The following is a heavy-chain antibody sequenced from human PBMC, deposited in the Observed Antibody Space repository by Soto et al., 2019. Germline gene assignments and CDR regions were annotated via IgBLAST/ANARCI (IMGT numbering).Heavy chain of an antibody. J-gene: IGHJ6*02. CDR3: AKGAYSGYSAFEYYYYGMDV. CDR2: ISGSGGST. Sequence: GGSLRLSCAASGFTFSSYAMSWVRQAPGKGLEWVSAISGSGGSTYYADSVKGRFTISRDNSKNTLYLQMNSLRAEDTAVYYCAKGAYSGYSAFEYYYYGMDVWGQGTTVTVSS. V-gene: IGHV3-23*01. D-gene: IGHD3-22*01. CDR1: GFTFSSYA.